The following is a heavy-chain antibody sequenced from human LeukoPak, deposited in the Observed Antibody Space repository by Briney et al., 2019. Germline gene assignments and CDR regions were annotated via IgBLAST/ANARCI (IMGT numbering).Heavy chain of an antibody. D-gene: IGHD4-17*01. Sequence: PSETLSLTCAVSGYSIRSDYYWGWIRQPPGKGLEWIGSIYHSGSTYYNPSLKSRVTISVDTSKNQFSLKLSSVTAADTAVYYCARVPLLYGGYPHFDYWGQGTLVTVSS. CDR3: ARVPLLYGGYPHFDY. CDR2: IYHSGST. J-gene: IGHJ4*02. V-gene: IGHV4-38-2*01. CDR1: GYSIRSDYY.